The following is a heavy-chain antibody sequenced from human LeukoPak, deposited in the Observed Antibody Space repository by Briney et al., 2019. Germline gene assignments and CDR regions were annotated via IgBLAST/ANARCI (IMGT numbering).Heavy chain of an antibody. Sequence: PGGPLRLPCTVSGFPFSGYAVSWLRQAPGKGAEGVSSIGGCGDVIYCAVSVKGRYTISRDNSKRTLFLQMTSLRAEDTAVYYCAKVHYTASFPGSFPGRNYFDSWGQGSLVTVSS. D-gene: IGHD1-26*01. V-gene: IGHV3-23*01. CDR1: GFPFSGYA. CDR2: IGGCGDVI. J-gene: IGHJ4*02. CDR3: AKVHYTASFPGSFPGRNYFDS.